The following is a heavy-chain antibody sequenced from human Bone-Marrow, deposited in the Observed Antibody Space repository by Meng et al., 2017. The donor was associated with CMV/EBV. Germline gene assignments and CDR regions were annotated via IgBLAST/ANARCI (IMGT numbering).Heavy chain of an antibody. Sequence: GESLKISCAASGFTFSSYSMNWVRQAPGKGLEWVSSISSSSSYIYYADSVKGRFTISRDNAKNSLYLQMNSLRAEDTAVYYCARDHFDSNYGSGSYPYYYGMDVWGQGTTVTVSS. CDR3: ARDHFDSNYGSGSYPYYYGMDV. J-gene: IGHJ6*02. D-gene: IGHD3-10*01. CDR1: GFTFSSYS. CDR2: ISSSSSYI. V-gene: IGHV3-21*01.